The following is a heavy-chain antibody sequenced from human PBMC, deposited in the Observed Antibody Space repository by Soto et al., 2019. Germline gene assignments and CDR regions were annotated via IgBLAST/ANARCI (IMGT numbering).Heavy chain of an antibody. Sequence: ASVKVSCKASGYTFTSYAMHWVRQAPGQRLEWMGWINAGNGNTKYSQKFQGRVTITRDTSASTAYMELSSLRSEDTAVYYCARQKIAAAGTGGKHDYWGQGTLVTVSS. CDR3: ARQKIAAAGTGGKHDY. D-gene: IGHD6-13*01. CDR2: INAGNGNT. V-gene: IGHV1-3*01. J-gene: IGHJ4*02. CDR1: GYTFTSYA.